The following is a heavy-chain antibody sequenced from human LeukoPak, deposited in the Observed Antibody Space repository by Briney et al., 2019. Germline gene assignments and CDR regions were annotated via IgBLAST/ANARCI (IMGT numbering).Heavy chain of an antibody. V-gene: IGHV3-21*01. CDR2: ISSSSSYI. CDR3: ARDHMITFGGVIGDFDY. D-gene: IGHD3-16*01. CDR1: GFTFSSYS. Sequence: PGGSLRLSCAASGFTFSSYSMNWVRQAPGKGLEWVSSISSSSSYIYYADSVKGRFTISRDNAKNSLYLQMNSLRAEDTAVYYCARDHMITFGGVIGDFDYWGQGTLVTVSS. J-gene: IGHJ4*02.